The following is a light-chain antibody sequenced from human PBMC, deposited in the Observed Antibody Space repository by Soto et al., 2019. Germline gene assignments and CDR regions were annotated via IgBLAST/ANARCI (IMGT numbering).Light chain of an antibody. CDR1: SGDVGGYNY. V-gene: IGLV2-14*01. J-gene: IGLJ3*02. CDR2: EVS. Sequence: QCALTQPASVSGSPGQSITISCTGTSGDVGGYNYVSWYQQHPGKVPKLMIYEVSYRPSGVSNRFSGSKSGNTASLTISGLQAEDEADYYCTSYTTISTLAFGGGTKLTAL. CDR3: TSYTTISTLA.